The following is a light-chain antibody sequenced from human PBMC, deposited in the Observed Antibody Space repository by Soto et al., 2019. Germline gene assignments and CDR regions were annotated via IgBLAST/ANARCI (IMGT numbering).Light chain of an antibody. V-gene: IGLV2-23*02. CDR2: KVS. CDR1: SSDIGGYHR. CDR3: CSYAGTNWGYV. Sequence: QSVLTQPASLSGSPGQSITISCTGTSSDIGGYHRVSWYRHQSGKAPKLIIYKVSQWPSGVSDRFSASKSGNTASLTISGLQAEDEADYYCCSYAGTNWGYVFGTGTKVTVL. J-gene: IGLJ1*01.